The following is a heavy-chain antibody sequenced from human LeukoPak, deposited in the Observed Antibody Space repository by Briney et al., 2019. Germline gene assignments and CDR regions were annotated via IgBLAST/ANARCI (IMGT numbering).Heavy chain of an antibody. CDR2: INHSGST. J-gene: IGHJ4*02. CDR1: GGSFSGYY. Sequence: PSETLSLTCAVYGGSFSGYYWSWIRQPPGKGLEWIGEINHSGSTNYNPSLKSRVTISVDTSKNQFSLKLSSVTAADTAVYYRARGGIAAAGPQKIYYFDYWGQGTLVTVSS. V-gene: IGHV4-34*01. D-gene: IGHD6-13*01. CDR3: ARGGIAAAGPQKIYYFDY.